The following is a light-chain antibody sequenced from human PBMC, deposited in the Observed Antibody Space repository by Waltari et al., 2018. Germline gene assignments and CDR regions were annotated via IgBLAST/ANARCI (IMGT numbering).Light chain of an antibody. CDR1: SSDIGAYNL. Sequence: QSALTQPRSVSGSPGESVTITCTGPSSDIGAYNLVSWYQHRPGKGPKLLIYDVSGRPSGVPERFSGSKSGNTASLTISGLQAEDEADYFCSSYAGTYTLGLFGAGTTLTV. V-gene: IGLV2-11*01. J-gene: IGLJ2*01. CDR2: DVS. CDR3: SSYAGTYTLGL.